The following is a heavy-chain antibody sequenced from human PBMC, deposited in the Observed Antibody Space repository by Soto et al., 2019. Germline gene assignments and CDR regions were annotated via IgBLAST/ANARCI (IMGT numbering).Heavy chain of an antibody. D-gene: IGHD3-10*01. J-gene: IGHJ4*02. CDR2: IWYDGSNK. Sequence: QVQLVESGGGVVQPGRSLRLSCAASGFTFSSYGMHWVRQAPGKGLEWVAVIWYDGSNKYYADSVKGRFTISRDNSKNTLYLQMNSLRAEDTAVYYCARDQGSTMVRGADYWGQGTLVTVSS. CDR1: GFTFSSYG. V-gene: IGHV3-33*01. CDR3: ARDQGSTMVRGADY.